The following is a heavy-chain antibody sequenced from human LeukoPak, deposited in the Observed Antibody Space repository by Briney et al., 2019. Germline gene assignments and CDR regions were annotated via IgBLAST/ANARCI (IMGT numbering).Heavy chain of an antibody. J-gene: IGHJ4*02. V-gene: IGHV5-51*01. CDR2: IYPGDSDT. CDR3: ASRDSSGYIGY. D-gene: IGHD3-22*01. Sequence: GESLKISCKGSRYSFTSYWIGWVRQMPGKGLEWMGIIYPGDSDTSYSPSVHGQVTISADKSISTAYLQWSSLKASDTAMYYCASRDSSGYIGYWGQGTLVTVSS. CDR1: RYSFTSYW.